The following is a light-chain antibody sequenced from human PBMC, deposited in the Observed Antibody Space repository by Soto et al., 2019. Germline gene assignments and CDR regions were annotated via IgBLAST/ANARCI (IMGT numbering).Light chain of an antibody. V-gene: IGKV1-5*03. CDR3: QHYTSYSEA. CDR2: KAS. J-gene: IGKJ1*01. Sequence: DIRMNQSPSTLSGYEGDRATLTCRASQTICSWLAWYQQKPGKAPKLLIYKASTLTSGVPSRFSGSGSGTEFTLTISSLQPDDFATYYCQHYTSYSEAFGQGTNVDVK. CDR1: QTICSW.